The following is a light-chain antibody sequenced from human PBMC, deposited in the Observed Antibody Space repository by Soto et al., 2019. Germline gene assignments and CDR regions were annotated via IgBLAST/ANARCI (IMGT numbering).Light chain of an antibody. V-gene: IGKV3-15*01. CDR1: QTVGSN. CDR3: QQYGSSGT. J-gene: IGKJ1*01. Sequence: EKVLKQSPATLSVSPGERAILSCRASQTVGSNLAWYQQKPGQAPRLLIYGASTRATGIPAKFSGSGSGTDFTLTISRLEPEDFAVYYCQQYGSSGTFGQGTKVDIK. CDR2: GAS.